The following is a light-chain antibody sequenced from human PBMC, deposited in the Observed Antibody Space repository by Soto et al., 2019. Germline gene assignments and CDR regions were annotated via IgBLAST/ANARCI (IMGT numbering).Light chain of an antibody. Sequence: EIVLTQSPGTLSLSPGERATLSCRASQSVSSSYLAWYQQKPGQAPRLLIYGASSRATGIPDRFSGSGSGTYFTLTISRLEAEDFAVYYCQQYGSSQAFGQGTKVEIK. CDR1: QSVSSSY. J-gene: IGKJ1*01. CDR2: GAS. CDR3: QQYGSSQA. V-gene: IGKV3-20*01.